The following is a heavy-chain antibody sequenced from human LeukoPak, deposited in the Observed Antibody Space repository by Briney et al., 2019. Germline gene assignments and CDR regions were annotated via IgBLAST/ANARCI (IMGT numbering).Heavy chain of an antibody. J-gene: IGHJ4*02. D-gene: IGHD6-13*01. Sequence: GGSLRLSCAASGFTFSTYWMSWVRQAPGKGLEWVANINEDGSDKYYVDSVKGRFTISRDNAENSLYLQMNSLRADDTAVYYCARGQKLASRGQGTLVTVSS. CDR3: ARGQKLAS. CDR1: GFTFSTYW. CDR2: INEDGSDK. V-gene: IGHV3-7*04.